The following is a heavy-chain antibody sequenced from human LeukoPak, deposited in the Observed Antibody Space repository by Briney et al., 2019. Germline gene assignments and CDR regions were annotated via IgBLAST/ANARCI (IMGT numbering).Heavy chain of an antibody. Sequence: GGTLRLSCAASGFTFSSYGMSWVRQAPGKGLEWASAISGSGGSTYYADSVKGRFTISRDNSKNTLYLQMNSLRAEDTAVYYCAKDSSGEVAVAGTWGQGTLVTVSS. CDR3: AKDSSGEVAVAGT. V-gene: IGHV3-23*01. CDR2: ISGSGGST. D-gene: IGHD6-19*01. J-gene: IGHJ4*02. CDR1: GFTFSSYG.